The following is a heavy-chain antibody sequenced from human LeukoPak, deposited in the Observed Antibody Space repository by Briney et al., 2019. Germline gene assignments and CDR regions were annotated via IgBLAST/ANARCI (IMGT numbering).Heavy chain of an antibody. CDR2: IKPDGSGK. V-gene: IGHV3-7*03. CDR3: AREDFDY. Sequence: GGSLRLSCIGSAVTINMHWMSWVRQAPGKGLEWVATIKPDGSGKFYVDSVKGRFTISRDNAKNSLFLQMNSLRIEDTAVYYCAREDFDYWDQGTLVTVS. CDR1: AVTINMHW. J-gene: IGHJ4*02.